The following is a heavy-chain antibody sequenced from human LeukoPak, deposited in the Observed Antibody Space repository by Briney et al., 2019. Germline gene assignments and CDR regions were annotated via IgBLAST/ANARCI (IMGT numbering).Heavy chain of an antibody. D-gene: IGHD3-22*01. V-gene: IGHV3-23*01. CDR2: ISGSGGST. CDR3: AKGDYYDSSGYLEG. J-gene: IGHJ4*02. Sequence: GGSLRLSCAASGFTFSSYGMSWVRQAPGKGLEWVSAISGSGGSTYYADSVKGRFTISRDNSKNTLYLQMNSLRAEDTAVYYCAKGDYYDSSGYLEGWGQGTLVTVSS. CDR1: GFTFSSYG.